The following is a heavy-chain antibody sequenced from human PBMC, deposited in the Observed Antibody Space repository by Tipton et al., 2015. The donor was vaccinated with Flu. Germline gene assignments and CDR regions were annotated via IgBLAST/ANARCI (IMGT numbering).Heavy chain of an antibody. D-gene: IGHD3-10*01. Sequence: QLVQSGAEVKKPGASVKVSCKASGYTFTSYGISWVRQAPGQGLEWMGWISAYNGNTNYAQKLQGRVTMTTDTSTSTAYMELRSLRSDDTAVYYCARVSHYYGSGSYNWFDPWGQGTLVTVSS. CDR2: ISAYNGNT. V-gene: IGHV1-18*04. J-gene: IGHJ5*02. CDR3: ARVSHYYGSGSYNWFDP. CDR1: GYTFTSYG.